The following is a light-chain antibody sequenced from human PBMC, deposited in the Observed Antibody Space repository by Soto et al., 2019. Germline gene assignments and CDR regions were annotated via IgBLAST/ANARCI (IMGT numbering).Light chain of an antibody. J-gene: IGKJ5*01. CDR1: QTVSRN. V-gene: IGKV3-15*01. CDR2: DIS. Sequence: EVVITPSPTPPSASPRERATPSHRASQTVSRNLAWYQQRPGQAPRLLIYDISNRATGVPARFSGSGSETEFTLTIRSLQSEDFAVYFCQQYNNWPSFGQGTRLEIK. CDR3: QQYNNWPS.